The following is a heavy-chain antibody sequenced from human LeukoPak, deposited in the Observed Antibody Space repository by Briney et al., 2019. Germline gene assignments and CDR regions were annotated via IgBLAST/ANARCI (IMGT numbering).Heavy chain of an antibody. CDR1: GYIFTGYY. J-gene: IGHJ4*02. Sequence: ASVKVSCKASGYIFTGYYMHWVRQAPGQGLEWMGWINPKSGGTNYAQKLQGRVTMTRDTSISTAYMELSRLRSGDTAVYYCARDEPITAGERGDYWGQGTLVTVSS. CDR2: INPKSGGT. V-gene: IGHV1-2*02. D-gene: IGHD6-13*01. CDR3: ARDEPITAGERGDY.